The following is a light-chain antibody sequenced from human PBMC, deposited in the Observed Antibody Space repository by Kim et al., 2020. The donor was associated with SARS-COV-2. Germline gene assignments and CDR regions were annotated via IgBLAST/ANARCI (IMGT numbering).Light chain of an antibody. CDR2: DAS. V-gene: IGKV3-11*01. CDR1: QSVSNY. CDR3: QERSGWLT. Sequence: IVLTQSPATLSLSPGERATLSCRASQSVSNYLAWYQQKPGQAPRLLIYDASKRATGIPARFAGSGSGTDFTLTISSLEPEDSAVYYWQERSGWLTFGGGTKVDIK. J-gene: IGKJ4*01.